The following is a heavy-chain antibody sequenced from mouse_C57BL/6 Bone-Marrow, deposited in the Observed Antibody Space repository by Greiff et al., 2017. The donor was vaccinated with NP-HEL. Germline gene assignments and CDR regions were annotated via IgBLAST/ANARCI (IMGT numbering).Heavy chain of an antibody. CDR1: GFTFSSYA. J-gene: IGHJ2*01. D-gene: IGHD4-1*01. V-gene: IGHV5-4*01. CDR3: ARDRGTGFDY. CDR2: ISDGGSYT. Sequence: EVQGVESGGGLVKPGGSLKLSCAASGFTFSSYAMSWVRQTPEKRLEWVATISDGGSYTYYPDNVKGRFTISRDNAKNNLYLQMSHLKSEDTAMYYCARDRGTGFDYWGQGTTLTVSS.